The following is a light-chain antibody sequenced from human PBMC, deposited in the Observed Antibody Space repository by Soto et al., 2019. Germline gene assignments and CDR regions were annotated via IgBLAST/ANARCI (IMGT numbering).Light chain of an antibody. CDR1: QSVSSN. CDR3: QQYKNWPSWT. Sequence: EIVMTPSPATLSVSPGERATLSCRASQSVSSNLAWYQQTPGQAPRLLIYGASTRATGIPARFSGSVSGTEFTLTISCLQSEDLAVYYGQQYKNWPSWTGGQGTKVDIK. V-gene: IGKV3-15*01. CDR2: GAS. J-gene: IGKJ1*01.